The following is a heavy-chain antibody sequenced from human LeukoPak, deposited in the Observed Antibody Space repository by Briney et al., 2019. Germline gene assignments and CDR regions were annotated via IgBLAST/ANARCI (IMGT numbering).Heavy chain of an antibody. D-gene: IGHD3-22*01. CDR3: ARDPGSQYYYDSSGHSYYYYYMDV. CDR2: INPNDGST. CDR1: GYTFTSYY. J-gene: IGHJ6*03. Sequence: GASVKVSCKASGYTFTSYYMHWVRQAPGQGLEWMGMINPNDGSTNFAQEFQGRVTMTRDMSTSTVYMELSSLRSEDMAVYYCARDPGSQYYYDSSGHSYYYYYMDVWGKGTTVTVSS. V-gene: IGHV1-46*01.